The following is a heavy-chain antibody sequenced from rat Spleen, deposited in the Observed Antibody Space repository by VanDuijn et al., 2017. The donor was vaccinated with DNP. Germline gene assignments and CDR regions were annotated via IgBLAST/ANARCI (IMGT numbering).Heavy chain of an antibody. D-gene: IGHD4-6*01. CDR2: ISTGGST. J-gene: IGHJ2*01. V-gene: IGHV5-27*01. CDR3: TRDWAAYFDY. CDR1: GFTFSNYD. Sequence: EVQLVESGGGLVQPGRSLKLSCAASGFTFSNYDMAWVRQAPTKGLEWVASISTGGSTYYPDSVKGRFTISRDNAKSTLYLQMNSRRSEDTATYYCTRDWAAYFDYWGQGVMVTVSS.